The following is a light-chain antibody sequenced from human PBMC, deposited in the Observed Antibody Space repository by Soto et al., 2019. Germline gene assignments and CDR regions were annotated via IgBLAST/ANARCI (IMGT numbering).Light chain of an antibody. J-gene: IGLJ3*02. CDR2: STS. CDR3: LLYYRGAWV. V-gene: IGLV7-43*01. CDR1: TGAVTSDSY. Sequence: QTVVTQEPSVTVSPGGTVTLTCASTTGAVTSDSYPHWFQQKPGQPPRTRIYSTSNKHSWTPARFSGSLLGGQAALTLSGVQPEDEADYYCLLYYRGAWVFGGGTKLTVL.